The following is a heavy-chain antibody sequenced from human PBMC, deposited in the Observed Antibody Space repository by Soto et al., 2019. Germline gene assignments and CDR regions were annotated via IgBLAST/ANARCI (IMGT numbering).Heavy chain of an antibody. CDR2: ISDDGSTA. CDR1: GFTFSAYW. J-gene: IGHJ4*02. D-gene: IGHD1-1*01. CDR3: ARGPRVSSTGTGAH. Sequence: GGSLRLSCAVSGFTFSAYWMHWVRQVPGKGLTWVSRISDDGSTATYADSVKGRFVISRDNAKNSLYLEMNTLRVADSGLYYCARGPRVSSTGTGAHWGRGTLVTSPQ. V-gene: IGHV3-74*01.